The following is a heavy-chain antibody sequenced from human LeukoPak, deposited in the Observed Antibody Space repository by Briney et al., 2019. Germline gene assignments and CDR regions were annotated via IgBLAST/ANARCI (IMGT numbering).Heavy chain of an antibody. CDR1: GFTFSSYG. J-gene: IGHJ6*03. V-gene: IGHV3-33*06. CDR2: IWYDGSNK. D-gene: IGHD3-10*02. Sequence: GRSLRLSCAASGFTFSSYGMHWVRQAPGKGLEWVAVIWYDGSNKYYADSVKGRFTISRDNSKNTLYLQMNSLRAEDTAVYYCAKCSDYYYYIDVWGKETTVTVSS. CDR3: AKCSDYYYYIDV.